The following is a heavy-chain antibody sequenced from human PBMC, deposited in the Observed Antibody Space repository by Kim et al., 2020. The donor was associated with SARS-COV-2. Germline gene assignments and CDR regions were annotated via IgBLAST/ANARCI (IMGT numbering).Heavy chain of an antibody. Sequence: GGSLRLSCAASGFTFSSYSMNWVRQAPGKGLEWVSSISSSSSYIYYADSVKGRFTISRDNAKNSLYLQMNSLRAEDTAVYYCARAFPHCGGDCYWREYGMDVWGQGTTVTVSS. J-gene: IGHJ6*02. D-gene: IGHD2-21*02. V-gene: IGHV3-21*01. CDR3: ARAFPHCGGDCYWREYGMDV. CDR1: GFTFSSYS. CDR2: ISSSSSYI.